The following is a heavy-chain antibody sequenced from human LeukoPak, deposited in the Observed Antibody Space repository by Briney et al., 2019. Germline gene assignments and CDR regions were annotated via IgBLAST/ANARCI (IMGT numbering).Heavy chain of an antibody. Sequence: PSETLSLTCTVSGGSISSYYWSWIRQPPGKGLEWIGYIYYSGSTNYNPSLKSRVTISVDTSKNQFSLKLSSVTAADTAVYYCARGYYDILTGYYLFXYWGQGTLXT. CDR2: IYYSGST. CDR1: GGSISSYY. D-gene: IGHD3-9*01. CDR3: ARGYYDILTGYYLFXY. J-gene: IGHJ4*02. V-gene: IGHV4-59*01.